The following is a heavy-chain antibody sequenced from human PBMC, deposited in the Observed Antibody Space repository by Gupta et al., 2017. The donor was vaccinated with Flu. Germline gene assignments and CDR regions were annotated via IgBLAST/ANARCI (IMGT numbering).Heavy chain of an antibody. V-gene: IGHV3-33*01. D-gene: IGHD2-8*01. J-gene: IGHJ2*01. CDR2: IWYDGSNK. CDR1: GVTFSRDG. CDR3: ARDTAIPEYCTNGVCYSWYFDL. Sequence: VQLVVFGGGVVRPGRCLRLPCAASGVTFSRDGMHWLRQAPGKGLEWVAVIWYDGSNKYYADSVKGRFTISRDNSKNTLYLQMNSLRAEDTAVYYCARDTAIPEYCTNGVCYSWYFDLWGRGTLVTVSS.